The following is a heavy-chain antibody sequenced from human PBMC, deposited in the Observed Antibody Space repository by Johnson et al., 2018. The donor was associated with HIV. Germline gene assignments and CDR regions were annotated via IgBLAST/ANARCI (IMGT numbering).Heavy chain of an antibody. V-gene: IGHV3-20*04. J-gene: IGHJ3*02. Sequence: VQLVESGGGVERPGGSLRLSCAGSGFTFDDHGMSWVRQVPGKGLEWVSGINWSGGTTGYADSVKGRFTISRDNSKNTLYLQMNSLRAEDTAVYYCAKDISLWLIRAFDIGGQGTMVTVSS. D-gene: IGHD5-12*01. CDR1: GFTFDDHG. CDR2: INWSGGTT. CDR3: AKDISLWLIRAFDI.